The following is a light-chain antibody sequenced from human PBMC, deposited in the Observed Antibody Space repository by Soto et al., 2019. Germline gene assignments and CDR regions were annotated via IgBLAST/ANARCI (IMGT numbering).Light chain of an antibody. Sequence: QSVLTQPTSVSEAPRQRVTVSCSGSSSNIGNNAVNWYQQLPGQAPKIVIYYDDLLVSGVSDRFSGSKSGTSASLAISGLXXXXXXXXXCAAWDDSLNAYVFGPGTKLTVL. CDR1: SSNIGNNA. CDR3: AAWDDSLNAYV. V-gene: IGLV1-36*01. CDR2: YDD. J-gene: IGLJ1*01.